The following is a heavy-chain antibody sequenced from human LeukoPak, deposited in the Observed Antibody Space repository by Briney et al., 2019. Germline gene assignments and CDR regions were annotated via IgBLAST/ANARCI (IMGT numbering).Heavy chain of an antibody. J-gene: IGHJ4*02. CDR2: IWYDGNNK. D-gene: IGHD5-18*01. Sequence: PGRPLRLSCAASGFTFSGYGMHWVRQAPDKGLEWVAVIWYDGNNKYYADSVKGRFTISRDNSKNTLYLQMNSLRAEDTAVYYCAKDWGYTTMVSYYFDYWGQGTPVTVSS. CDR1: GFTFSGYG. V-gene: IGHV3-33*06. CDR3: AKDWGYTTMVSYYFDY.